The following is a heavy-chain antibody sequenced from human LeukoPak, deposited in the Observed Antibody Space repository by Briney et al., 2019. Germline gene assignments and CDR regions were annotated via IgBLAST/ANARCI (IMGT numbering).Heavy chain of an antibody. Sequence: SETLSLTCTVSGGSISSYYWSWIRQPPGKGLEGIGYIYYSGSTNYNPSLKSRVTISVDASKNQFSLKLSSVTAADTAVYYCARDRHYYDSSGYTFFDYWGQGTLVTVSS. CDR3: ARDRHYYDSSGYTFFDY. V-gene: IGHV4-59*01. CDR1: GGSISSYY. CDR2: IYYSGST. J-gene: IGHJ4*02. D-gene: IGHD3-22*01.